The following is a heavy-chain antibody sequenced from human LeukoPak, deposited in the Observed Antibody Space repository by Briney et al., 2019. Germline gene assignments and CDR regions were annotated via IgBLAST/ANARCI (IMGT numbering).Heavy chain of an antibody. CDR1: GGSISGYF. D-gene: IGHD3-10*01. V-gene: IGHV4-59*01. CDR3: ARAIQGWFGELYP. CDR2: IYYTGNT. Sequence: SETLSLTCTVSGGSISGYFWTWIRQPPGKGLEWIGYIYYTGNTNYNPSLKSRVTISIDTSKNHFSLNVNSVTAADTAVYYCARAIQGWFGELYPWGQGTLVTVSS. J-gene: IGHJ5*02.